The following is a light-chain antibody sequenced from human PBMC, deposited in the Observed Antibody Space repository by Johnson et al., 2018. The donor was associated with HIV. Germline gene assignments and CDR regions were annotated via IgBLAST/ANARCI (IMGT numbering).Light chain of an antibody. J-gene: IGLJ1*01. CDR3: GTWDSSLSAEV. Sequence: QSVLTQPPSVSAAPGQKVTISCSGSSSNIGNNYVSWYQQLPGTAPKLVIYDNNKRPSGIPDRFSGSKSGTSATLGITGLQTGDEADYYCGTWDSSLSAEVFGTGTKVTV. CDR1: SSNIGNNY. CDR2: DNN. V-gene: IGLV1-51*01.